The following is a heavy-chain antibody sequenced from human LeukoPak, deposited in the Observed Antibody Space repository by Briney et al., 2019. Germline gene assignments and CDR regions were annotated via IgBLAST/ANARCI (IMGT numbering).Heavy chain of an antibody. D-gene: IGHD1-26*01. Sequence: GRSLRLSCAVSGFTFGNYGMHWVRQAPGKGLEWVALISYDGSSEYYAGSVKGRFTISRDNSKITVYLQMNSLKAEDTAVYYCAKPYSGSYYASDYWGQGTLVTVSS. J-gene: IGHJ4*02. CDR1: GFTFGNYG. CDR3: AKPYSGSYYASDY. CDR2: ISYDGSSE. V-gene: IGHV3-30*18.